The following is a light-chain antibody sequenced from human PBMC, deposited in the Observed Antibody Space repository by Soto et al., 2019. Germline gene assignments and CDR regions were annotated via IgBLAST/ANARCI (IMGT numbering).Light chain of an antibody. CDR2: GNI. CDR1: SSNIGADSD. J-gene: IGLJ1*01. Sequence: QSVLTQAPSVSGAPGQRVTFSCIWTSSNIGADSDIHWYQQLPGTAPKLLIYGNINRPSGVPDRFSGSTSGASAALAITGLQAEDEADYYCQSYDRSLGFVFGTGTKLTVL. CDR3: QSYDRSLGFV. V-gene: IGLV1-40*01.